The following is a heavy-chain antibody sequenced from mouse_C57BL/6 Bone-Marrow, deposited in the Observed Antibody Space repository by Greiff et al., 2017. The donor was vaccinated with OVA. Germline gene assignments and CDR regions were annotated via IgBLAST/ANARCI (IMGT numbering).Heavy chain of an antibody. J-gene: IGHJ4*01. CDR3: ARDFLITTVVANAMDY. V-gene: IGHV1-55*01. CDR2: IYPGSGST. D-gene: IGHD1-1*01. Sequence: QVQLQQSGAELVKPGASVKMSCKASGYTFTSYWITWVKQRPGQGLEWIGDIYPGSGSTNYNEKFKSKATLTVDTSSSTAYMQLSSLTSEDSAVYYCARDFLITTVVANAMDYWGQGTSVTVSS. CDR1: GYTFTSYW.